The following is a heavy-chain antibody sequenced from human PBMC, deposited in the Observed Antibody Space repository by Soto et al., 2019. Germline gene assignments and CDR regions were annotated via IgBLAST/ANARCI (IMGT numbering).Heavy chain of an antibody. Sequence: SQTLSLPCAISGDSVSSNSAAWNVIRQSPSRGLEWLGRTYYRSKWYNDYAVSVKSRITINPDTSKNQFSLQLNSVTPEDTAVYYCARVGAVAGPYYFDYWGQGTLVTVSS. D-gene: IGHD6-19*01. J-gene: IGHJ4*02. CDR2: TYYRSKWYN. V-gene: IGHV6-1*01. CDR3: ARVGAVAGPYYFDY. CDR1: GDSVSSNSAA.